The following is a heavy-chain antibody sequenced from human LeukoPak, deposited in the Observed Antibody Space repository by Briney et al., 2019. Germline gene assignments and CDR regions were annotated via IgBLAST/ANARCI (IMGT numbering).Heavy chain of an antibody. CDR1: GYTFTDFG. CDR2: ISAYNGNK. V-gene: IGHV1-18*01. CDR3: TRDLGVDTTMIFFDY. J-gene: IGHJ4*02. D-gene: IGHD5-18*01. Sequence: ASVKVSCRASGYTFTDFGISWVRQAPGQGLEWMGWISAYNGNKNYVQKFQGRVAMTTDTSTSTAYMELTSLRSDDTAMYYCTRDLGVDTTMIFFDYWGQGTLVTVSS.